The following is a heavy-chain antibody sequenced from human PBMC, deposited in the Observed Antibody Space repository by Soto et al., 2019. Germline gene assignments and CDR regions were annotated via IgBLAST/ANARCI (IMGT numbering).Heavy chain of an antibody. CDR3: ARPRSGYYYDSSGYYLGY. CDR2: ISAYNGNT. V-gene: IGHV1-18*01. CDR1: GYTFTSYG. Sequence: ASVKVSCKASGYTFTSYGISWVRQAPGQGLEWMGWISAYNGNTNYAQKLQGRVTMTTDTSTSTAYMELRSLRSDDTAVYYCARPRSGYYYDSSGYYLGYWRQGTLVTVSS. J-gene: IGHJ4*02. D-gene: IGHD3-22*01.